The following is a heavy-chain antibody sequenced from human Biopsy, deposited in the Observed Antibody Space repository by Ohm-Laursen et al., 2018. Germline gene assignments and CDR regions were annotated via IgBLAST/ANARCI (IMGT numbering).Heavy chain of an antibody. CDR2: ITNSGGTV. CDR1: GFTFRDYY. V-gene: IGHV3-11*01. Sequence: SLRLSCAASGFTFRDYYMIWIRQPPGKGLEWVSYITNSGGTVYYEDSVKGRITVSRDNAKNSLYLQMDRLRAEDTAVYYCARPPWGHAYGYYNGMDVWGQGTTVIVSS. D-gene: IGHD3-10*01. J-gene: IGHJ6*02. CDR3: ARPPWGHAYGYYNGMDV.